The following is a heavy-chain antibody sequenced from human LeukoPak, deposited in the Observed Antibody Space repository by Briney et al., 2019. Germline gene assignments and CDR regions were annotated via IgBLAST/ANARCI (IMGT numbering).Heavy chain of an antibody. D-gene: IGHD2-2*01. CDR3: ARGGQLLHNWFDP. J-gene: IGHJ5*02. Sequence: QTGGSLRLSCAVSGFPFSRYAMHGVRQAPGKGLEGVAVISYDGSNKYYADSVKGRFTISRDNSKNTLYLQMNSLRAEDTAVYYCARGGQLLHNWFDPWGQGTLVTVSS. CDR2: ISYDGSNK. CDR1: GFPFSRYA. V-gene: IGHV3-30-3*01.